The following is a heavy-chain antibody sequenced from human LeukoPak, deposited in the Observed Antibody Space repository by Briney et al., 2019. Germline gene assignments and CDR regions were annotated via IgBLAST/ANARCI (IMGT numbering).Heavy chain of an antibody. CDR2: IWNDGSNK. CDR1: GFTFRNYG. Sequence: GGSLRLSCVTSGFTFRNYGMHWVRQAPGKGLEWVAVIWNDGSNKYYADSVKGRFTISRDNSKNTLYLQMNSLRAEDTAVYYCARDHGPPSKWYFDLWGRGTLVTVSS. J-gene: IGHJ2*01. CDR3: ARDHGPPSKWYFDL. D-gene: IGHD4-17*01. V-gene: IGHV3-33*01.